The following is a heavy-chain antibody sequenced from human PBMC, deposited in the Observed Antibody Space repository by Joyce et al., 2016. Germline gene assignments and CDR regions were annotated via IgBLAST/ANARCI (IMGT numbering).Heavy chain of an antibody. D-gene: IGHD2-15*01. V-gene: IGHV1-18*04. CDR2: VSGKNGDT. Sequence: QVQLVQSGADVKKPGASVKVSCQTSGYTFTSYAVSWLRLAPGQGLEWMGWVSGKNGDTRYAQKFQGRVIMTTDTCTSMASMELRSLKSDDTGVYYCARQVVATDDRGDYFDYWGQGTLVIVSS. J-gene: IGHJ4*02. CDR1: GYTFTSYA. CDR3: ARQVVATDDRGDYFDY.